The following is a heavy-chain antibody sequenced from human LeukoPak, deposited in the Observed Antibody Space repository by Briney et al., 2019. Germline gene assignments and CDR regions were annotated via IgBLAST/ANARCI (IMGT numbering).Heavy chain of an antibody. J-gene: IGHJ4*02. D-gene: IGHD3-10*01. Sequence: GGSLRLSCAASGFTFSSYSMNWVRQAPGKGLEWVSSISSSSSNIYYADSVKGRFTISRDNSKNTLYLQMNSLRAEDTAVYYCAKSGYGSGSYSVNFFDYWGQGTLVTVSS. CDR2: ISSSSSNI. V-gene: IGHV3-21*01. CDR1: GFTFSSYS. CDR3: AKSGYGSGSYSVNFFDY.